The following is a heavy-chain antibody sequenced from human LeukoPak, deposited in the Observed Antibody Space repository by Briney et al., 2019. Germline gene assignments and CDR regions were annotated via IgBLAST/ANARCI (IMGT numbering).Heavy chain of an antibody. CDR2: ISSSGSTI. D-gene: IGHD3-22*01. Sequence: KTGGSLRLSCAASGFTFSDYYMSWIRQAPGKGLEWVSYISSSGSTIYYADSVKGRFTISRDNAKNSLYLQMNSLRAEDTAVYHCARGDYYDSSGYYYVFWGQGTLVTVSS. CDR3: ARGDYYDSSGYYYVF. J-gene: IGHJ4*02. CDR1: GFTFSDYY. V-gene: IGHV3-11*01.